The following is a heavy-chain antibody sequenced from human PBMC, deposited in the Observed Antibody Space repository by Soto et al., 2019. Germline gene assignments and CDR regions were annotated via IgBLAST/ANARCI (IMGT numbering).Heavy chain of an antibody. Sequence: PSETLSLTCAVYGGSFSGYYWSWIRQPPGKGLEWIGEINHSGSTNYNPSLKSRVTISVDTSKNQFSLKLSSVTAADTAVYYCERVVGCSGGSCRTCDYYYYFMDVWGKGTTVTVSS. CDR1: GGSFSGYY. V-gene: IGHV4-34*01. J-gene: IGHJ6*03. D-gene: IGHD2-15*01. CDR3: ERVVGCSGGSCRTCDYYYYFMDV. CDR2: INHSGST.